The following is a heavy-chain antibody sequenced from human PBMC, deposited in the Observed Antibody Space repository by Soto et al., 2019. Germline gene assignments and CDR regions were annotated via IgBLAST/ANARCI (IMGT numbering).Heavy chain of an antibody. CDR2: SIGGGDTT. J-gene: IGHJ4*02. Sequence: GRSLRLSCVASGFTFSTYAMSWVRQAPGKGLEWVSASIGGGDTTYYANSVKGRFTISRDNSKNMLFLQMNSLRVEDTAVYYCTKDSTTYYGYFHYWGQGTLVTVSS. CDR3: TKDSTTYYGYFHY. D-gene: IGHD3-10*01. V-gene: IGHV3-23*01. CDR1: GFTFSTYA.